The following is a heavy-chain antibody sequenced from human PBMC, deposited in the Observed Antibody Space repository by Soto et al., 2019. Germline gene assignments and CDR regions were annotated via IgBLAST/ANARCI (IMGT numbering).Heavy chain of an antibody. CDR2: INHSGST. Sequence: QVQLQQWGAGLLKPSETLSLTCAVYGGSFSGYYWSWIRQPPGKGLEWIGEINHSGSTNYNPSLKSRVTISVDTSKHQVSLKLSSVTAADTAVYYCARGPRYNWNYSYYMDVWGKGTTVTVSS. CDR3: ARGPRYNWNYSYYMDV. D-gene: IGHD1-20*01. CDR1: GGSFSGYY. J-gene: IGHJ6*03. V-gene: IGHV4-34*01.